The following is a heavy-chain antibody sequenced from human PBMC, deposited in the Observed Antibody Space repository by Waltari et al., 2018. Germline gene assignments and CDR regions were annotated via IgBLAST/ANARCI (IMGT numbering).Heavy chain of an antibody. D-gene: IGHD3-3*01. J-gene: IGHJ4*02. CDR1: GGTFSSYA. Sequence: QVQLVQSGAEVKKPGSSVKVSCKASGGTFSSYAISWVRQAPGQGLEWMGGIIPIFGTANYAQKVQGRVTITADESTSTAYMELSSLRSEDTAVYYCARVASEYYDFWSGYYYWGQGTLVTVSS. V-gene: IGHV1-69*01. CDR3: ARVASEYYDFWSGYYY. CDR2: IIPIFGTA.